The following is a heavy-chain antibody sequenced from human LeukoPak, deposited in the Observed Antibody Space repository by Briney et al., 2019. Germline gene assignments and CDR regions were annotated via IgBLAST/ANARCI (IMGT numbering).Heavy chain of an antibody. J-gene: IGHJ4*02. CDR1: GGTFSSYA. V-gene: IGHV1-69*05. D-gene: IGHD3-3*01. CDR3: ARATLTIFGVVSGFDY. Sequence: GASVKVSCKASGGTFSSYAISWVRQAPGQGLEWMGGIIPIFGTANYAQEFQGRVTITTDESTSTAYMELSSLRSEDTAVYYCARATLTIFGVVSGFDYWGQGTLVTVSS. CDR2: IIPIFGTA.